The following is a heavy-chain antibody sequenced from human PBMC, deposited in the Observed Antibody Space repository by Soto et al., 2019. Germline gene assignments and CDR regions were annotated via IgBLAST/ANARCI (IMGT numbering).Heavy chain of an antibody. Sequence: GSLRLSCAASGFTFSSYAMSWVRQAPGRGLEWVSAISGSGGSTYYADSVKGRFTISRDNSKNTLYLQMNSLRAEDTAVYYCAKYSAPLGRYGYPFDYWGQGTLVTVSS. CDR3: AKYSAPLGRYGYPFDY. J-gene: IGHJ4*02. D-gene: IGHD5-18*01. V-gene: IGHV3-23*01. CDR2: ISGSGGST. CDR1: GFTFSSYA.